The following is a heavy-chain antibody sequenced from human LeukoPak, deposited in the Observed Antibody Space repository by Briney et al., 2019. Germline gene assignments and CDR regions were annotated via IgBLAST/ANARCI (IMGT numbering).Heavy chain of an antibody. J-gene: IGHJ4*02. V-gene: IGHV4-39*01. CDR2: IYYSGRA. CDR1: GASISSTSDY. CDR3: VRQKQHCDGGSCFPPDC. D-gene: IGHD2-15*01. Sequence: SETLSLTCTVSGASISSTSDYWGWIRQPPGKGLEWIGTIYYSGRAYHNPSLRSRLTISVDTPKNQFSLKLNSVTATDTAIYYCVRQKQHCDGGSCFPPDCWGQGTLVTVSS.